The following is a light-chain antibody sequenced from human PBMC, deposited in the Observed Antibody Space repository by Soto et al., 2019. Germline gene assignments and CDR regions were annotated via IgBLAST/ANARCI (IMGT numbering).Light chain of an antibody. Sequence: DIQMTQSPSTLSASVGDRVTITCRASQSISSWLAWYQQKPGTAPNLLIYMASTLQSGVPSRFSGSGSGTEFTLTISSLQPDDSATYYCQQYNDNWTFGQGTKV. J-gene: IGKJ1*01. CDR2: MAS. V-gene: IGKV1-5*03. CDR1: QSISSW. CDR3: QQYNDNWT.